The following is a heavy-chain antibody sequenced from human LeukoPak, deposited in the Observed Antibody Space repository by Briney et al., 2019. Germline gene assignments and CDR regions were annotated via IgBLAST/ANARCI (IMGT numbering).Heavy chain of an antibody. CDR2: INPNSGGT. J-gene: IGHJ4*02. V-gene: IGHV1-2*02. D-gene: IGHD2-8*01. Sequence: ASVKVSCKASGYTFTGSYIHWMRQAPGQGLEWMGWINPNSGGTKYAQNLQGRLTVTRDTSTSTAYMELSGLRADDTAGYYCARVAYCTKGVCINFDLWGQGTLVTVSS. CDR3: ARVAYCTKGVCINFDL. CDR1: GYTFTGSY.